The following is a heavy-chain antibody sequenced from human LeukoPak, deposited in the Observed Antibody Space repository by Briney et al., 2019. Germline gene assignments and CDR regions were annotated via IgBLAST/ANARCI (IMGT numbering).Heavy chain of an antibody. J-gene: IGHJ6*02. Sequence: RPGGSLRLSCAVSGFTVSNYYMSWVRQAPGKGLEWVSVIYSGGSTYYADSVKGRFTISRDNSKNTLYLQMNSLRAEDTAVYYCAREDYCSSTSCYYGMDVWGQGTTVTVSS. CDR2: IYSGGST. D-gene: IGHD2-2*01. CDR1: GFTVSNYY. V-gene: IGHV3-53*01. CDR3: AREDYCSSTSCYYGMDV.